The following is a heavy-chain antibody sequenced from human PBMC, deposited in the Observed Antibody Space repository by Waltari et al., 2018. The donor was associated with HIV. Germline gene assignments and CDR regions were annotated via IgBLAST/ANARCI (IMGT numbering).Heavy chain of an antibody. CDR2: INPSGGSP. V-gene: IGHV1-46*01. CDR3: ARGFQVYNWNDAGAFDI. Sequence: QVQLVQSGAEVKKPGASVKVSCKASGYTFTSYYMHWVRQAPGQGLEWMGIINPSGGSPSHAQKFQGRVTMTRDTSTSTVYMELSSLRSEDTAVYYCARGFQVYNWNDAGAFDIWGQGTMVTVSS. CDR1: GYTFTSYY. J-gene: IGHJ3*02. D-gene: IGHD1-20*01.